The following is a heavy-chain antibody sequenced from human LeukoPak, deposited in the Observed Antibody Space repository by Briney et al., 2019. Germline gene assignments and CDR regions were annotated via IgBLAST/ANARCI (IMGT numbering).Heavy chain of an antibody. D-gene: IGHD1-26*01. CDR1: GFTFSDYY. J-gene: IGHJ3*02. CDR2: ISSRGSTI. CDR3: ASSIVVPSGDVFDI. Sequence: PGGSLRLSCAASGFTFSDYYMSWIRQAPGKGLEWVSYISSRGSTIYYADSVKGRFTISRDNAKNSLYLQMNSLRAEDTAVYYCASSIVVPSGDVFDIWGQGTMVTVSS. V-gene: IGHV3-11*01.